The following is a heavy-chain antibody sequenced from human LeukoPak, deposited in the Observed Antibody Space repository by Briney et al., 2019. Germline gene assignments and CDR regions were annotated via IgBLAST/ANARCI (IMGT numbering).Heavy chain of an antibody. Sequence: PSETLSLTCTVSGGSISTYYWSWIRQSPGKGLEWIGYIHYSGTTNYNPSLKSRVTMLLDTSKNQFSLRLTSVTAADTAVYYCARVGDWNDLVYWGQGIRVTVPS. CDR1: GGSISTYY. CDR2: IHYSGTT. J-gene: IGHJ4*02. CDR3: ARVGDWNDLVY. D-gene: IGHD1-1*01. V-gene: IGHV4-59*01.